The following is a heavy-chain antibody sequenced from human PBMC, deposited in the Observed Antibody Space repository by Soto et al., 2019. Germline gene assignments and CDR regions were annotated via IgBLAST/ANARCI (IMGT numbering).Heavy chain of an antibody. CDR1: GGTFSSYA. CDR2: IIPIFGTA. CDR3: ARETLYCSSTSCYGIYFDY. V-gene: IGHV1-69*01. D-gene: IGHD2-2*01. J-gene: IGHJ4*02. Sequence: QVQLVQSGAEVKKPGSSVKVSCKASGGTFSSYAISWVRQAPGQGLEWMGGIIPIFGTANYAQKFQGRVTITADESTSKAYMELSSLRSEDTAVYYCARETLYCSSTSCYGIYFDYWGQGTLVTVSS.